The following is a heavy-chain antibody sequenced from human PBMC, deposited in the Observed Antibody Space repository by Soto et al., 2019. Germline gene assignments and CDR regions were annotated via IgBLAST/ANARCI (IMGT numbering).Heavy chain of an antibody. CDR2: INQYGSEK. CDR3: ARGRPRPY. D-gene: IGHD6-6*01. V-gene: IGHV3-7*01. CDR1: GFTFSSYW. Sequence: PGGSLRLSCAASGFTFSSYWMSWVRQAPGKGLEWVANINQYGSEKFYVDSVKGRFAISRDNAKNSLYLQMDSLRAEDTAVYYCARGRPRPYWGQGTLVTVSS. J-gene: IGHJ4*02.